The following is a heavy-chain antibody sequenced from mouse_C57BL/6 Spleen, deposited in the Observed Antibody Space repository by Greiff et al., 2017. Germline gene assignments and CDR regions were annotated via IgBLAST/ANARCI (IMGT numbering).Heavy chain of an antibody. CDR2: IRSKSNNYAT. Sequence: EVQLVESGGGLVQPKGSLKLSCAASGFSFNTYAMNWVRQAPGTGLEWVARIRSKSNNYATYYADSVKDRFTISRDDSESMLYLQMNNLKTEDTAMYYCVRHAYDYDWYFDVWGTGTTVTVSS. V-gene: IGHV10-1*01. CDR1: GFSFNTYA. D-gene: IGHD2-4*01. CDR3: VRHAYDYDWYFDV. J-gene: IGHJ1*03.